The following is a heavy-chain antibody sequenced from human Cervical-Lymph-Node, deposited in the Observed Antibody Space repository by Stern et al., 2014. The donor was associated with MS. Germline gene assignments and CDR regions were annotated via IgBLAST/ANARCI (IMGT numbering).Heavy chain of an antibody. D-gene: IGHD5-18*01. V-gene: IGHV3-21*02. CDR3: ARDEGFRSATWIRKYYGMDV. Sequence: EVQLVESGGGLVKPGGSLRLSCEASGFFFNTYTMNWVRQAPGKGLEWISSITSTGGYIYYADSVQGRFPISRDNAKNALYLQMNGLRAEDTAVYYCARDEGFRSATWIRKYYGMDVWGQGTTVTVSS. J-gene: IGHJ6*02. CDR1: GFFFNTYT. CDR2: ITSTGGYI.